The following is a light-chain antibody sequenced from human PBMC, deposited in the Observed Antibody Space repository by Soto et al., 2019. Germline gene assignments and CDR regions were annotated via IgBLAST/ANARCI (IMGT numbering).Light chain of an antibody. CDR1: SSDVGGYNY. CDR2: EVS. Sequence: ALTQPGSVSGSPGQSITISCTGTSSDVGGYNYVSWYQQHPGKAPKLMIYEVSNRPSGVSNRFSGSKSGNTASLTISGLQAEDEADYYCSSYTSSSTRVFGTGTKVTVL. CDR3: SSYTSSSTRV. V-gene: IGLV2-14*01. J-gene: IGLJ1*01.